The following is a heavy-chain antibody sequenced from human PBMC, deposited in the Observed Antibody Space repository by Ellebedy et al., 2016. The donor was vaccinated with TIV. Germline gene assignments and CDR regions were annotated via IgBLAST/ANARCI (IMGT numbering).Heavy chain of an antibody. J-gene: IGHJ4*02. D-gene: IGHD3-16*01. CDR1: GFSFSTYW. CDR3: ARDYWGY. Sequence: GGSLRLSCAASGFSFSTYWMFWVRQAPGKGLVWVSRINTDGTITDYADSVKGRFTISRDNAKNTLYLQMNSLRADDTAAYYCARDYWGYWGQGTLVTVSS. CDR2: INTDGTIT. V-gene: IGHV3-74*01.